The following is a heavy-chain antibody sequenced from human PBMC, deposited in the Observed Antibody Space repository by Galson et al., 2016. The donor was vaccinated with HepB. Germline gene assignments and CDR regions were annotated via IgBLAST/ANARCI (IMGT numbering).Heavy chain of an antibody. J-gene: IGHJ4*02. Sequence: SLRLSCAASGFTFSRYGMHWVRQAPGKGLEWVAVISYDGGDKHYADSVKGRFTVSRDNSKNTLFLQMNSLRVEDTAVYYCHVWFGESRYGVDVWGQGTLVTVSS. CDR3: HVWFGESRYGVDV. CDR1: GFTFSRYG. CDR2: ISYDGGDK. V-gene: IGHV3-30*12. D-gene: IGHD3-10*01.